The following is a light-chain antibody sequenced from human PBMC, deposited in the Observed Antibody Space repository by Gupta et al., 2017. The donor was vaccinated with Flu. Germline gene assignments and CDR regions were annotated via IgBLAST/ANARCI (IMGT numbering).Light chain of an antibody. J-gene: IGLJ2*01. CDR3: SSYTISGTLVL. CDR2: DVN. V-gene: IGLV2-14*01. CDR1: STDVGGYNH. Sequence: QSALPQPASVSGSPGQSINISCSGTSTDVGGYNHVSWYQHHPGKAPKLLIYDVNNRPSGTSNRFSGSKSGNTASLTISGIQSEDEADYYCSSYTISGTLVLFGGGTKLTVL.